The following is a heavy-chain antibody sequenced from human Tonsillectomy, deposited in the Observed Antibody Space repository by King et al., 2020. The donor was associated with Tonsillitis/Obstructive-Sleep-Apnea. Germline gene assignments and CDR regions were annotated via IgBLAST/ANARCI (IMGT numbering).Heavy chain of an antibody. D-gene: IGHD2-2*01. Sequence: VQLQQWGAGLLKPSETLSLTCAVYGGSFSGYHWSWIRQPPGKGLEWIGEINHSGSTNYNPSLKSRVTISVDTSKNQFSLKLSSVTAADTAVYYCARVRQDVVVVPAAIAYYYYMDVWGKGTTVTVSS. CDR1: GGSFSGYH. CDR3: ARVRQDVVVVPAAIAYYYYMDV. J-gene: IGHJ6*03. CDR2: INHSGST. V-gene: IGHV4-34*01.